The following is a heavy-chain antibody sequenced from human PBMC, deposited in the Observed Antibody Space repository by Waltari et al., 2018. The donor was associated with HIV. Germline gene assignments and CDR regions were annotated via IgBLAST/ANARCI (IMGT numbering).Heavy chain of an antibody. CDR2: IFSNDEK. Sequence: QVTLKESGPVLVKPTETLTLTCTVSGFSLSNARMGVSWIRQPPGKALEWLAHIFSNDEKSYSTSLKSRLTISKDTSKSQVVLTMTNMDPVDTATYYCARTPGIAVAGLDYYGMDVWGQGTTVTVSS. V-gene: IGHV2-26*01. D-gene: IGHD6-19*01. CDR3: ARTPGIAVAGLDYYGMDV. J-gene: IGHJ6*02. CDR1: GFSLSNARMG.